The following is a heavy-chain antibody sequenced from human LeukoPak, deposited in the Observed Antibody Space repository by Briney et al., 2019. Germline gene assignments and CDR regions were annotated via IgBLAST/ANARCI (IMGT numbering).Heavy chain of an antibody. V-gene: IGHV3-53*01. D-gene: IGHD4-17*01. CDR3: ARDQGTTVTTEALGY. J-gene: IGHJ4*02. CDR1: GFTVSSNY. CDR2: IYSGGST. Sequence: GGSPRLSCGASGFTVSSNYMSWVRQAPGKGLEWVSLIYSGGSTYYADSVKGRFTISRDNSKNTLYLQINSLRAEDTAVYYSARDQGTTVTTEALGYWGQGTLVTVSS.